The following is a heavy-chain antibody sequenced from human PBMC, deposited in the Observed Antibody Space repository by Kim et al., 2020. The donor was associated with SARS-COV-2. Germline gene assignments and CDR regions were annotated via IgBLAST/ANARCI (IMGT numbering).Heavy chain of an antibody. D-gene: IGHD6-19*01. CDR3: ARDFWGISSGWIFDY. J-gene: IGHJ4*02. Sequence: DAVKGRFTIARYNSKNTMYLQMNSLRAEDTAVYYCARDFWGISSGWIFDYWGQGTLVTVSS. V-gene: IGHV3-30*07.